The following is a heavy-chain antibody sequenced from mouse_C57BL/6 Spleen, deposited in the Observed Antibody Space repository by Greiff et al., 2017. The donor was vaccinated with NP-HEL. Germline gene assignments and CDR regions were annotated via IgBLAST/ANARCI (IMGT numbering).Heavy chain of an antibody. D-gene: IGHD1-1*01. Sequence: EVQRVESGGGLVKPGGSLKLSCAASGFTFSSYAMSWVRQTPEKRLEWVATISDGGSYTYYPDNVKGRFTISRDNAKNNLYLQMSHLKSEDTAMYYCARGLRFLFAYWGQGTLVTVSA. V-gene: IGHV5-4*01. CDR2: ISDGGSYT. J-gene: IGHJ3*01. CDR3: ARGLRFLFAY. CDR1: GFTFSSYA.